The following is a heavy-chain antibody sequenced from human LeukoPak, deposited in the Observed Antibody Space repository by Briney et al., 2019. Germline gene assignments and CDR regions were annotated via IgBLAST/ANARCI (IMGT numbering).Heavy chain of an antibody. J-gene: IGHJ4*02. CDR2: ISWNSGSI. CDR1: GFTFDDYA. Sequence: PGRSLRLSCAASGFTFDDYAMHWVRQAPGKGLEWVSGISWNSGSIGYADSVKRRFTISRDNAKNSLYLQMNSLRAEDTALYYCAKDGGYDEYYFDYWGQGTLVTVSS. V-gene: IGHV3-9*01. CDR3: AKDGGYDEYYFDY. D-gene: IGHD5-12*01.